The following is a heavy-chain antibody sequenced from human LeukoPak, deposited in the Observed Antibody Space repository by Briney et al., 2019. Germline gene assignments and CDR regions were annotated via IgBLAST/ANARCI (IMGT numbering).Heavy chain of an antibody. CDR2: IIPILGIA. J-gene: IGHJ4*02. CDR3: ASSHMVRGVIGFDY. V-gene: IGHV1-69*04. CDR1: GGTFSSYA. D-gene: IGHD3-10*01. Sequence: SVKVSCKASGGTFSSYAICWVRQAPGQGLEWMGRIIPILGIANYAQKFQGRVTITADKSTSTAYMELSSLRSEDTAVYYCASSHMVRGVIGFDYWGQGTLVTVSS.